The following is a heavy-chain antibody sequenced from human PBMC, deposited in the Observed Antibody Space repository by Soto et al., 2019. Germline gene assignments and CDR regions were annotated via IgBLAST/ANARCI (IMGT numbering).Heavy chain of an antibody. Sequence: QVQLVQSGAEVKKPGSSVKVSCKASGGTFSSYAISWVRQAPGQGLEWMGGIIPIFGTTNYAQKFQGRVTITADESTSTAYMELSSLRSEDTAVYYCARLTSLPAAIIGGDYWGQGTLVTVSS. V-gene: IGHV1-69*01. D-gene: IGHD2-2*01. J-gene: IGHJ4*02. CDR3: ARLTSLPAAIIGGDY. CDR1: GGTFSSYA. CDR2: IIPIFGTT.